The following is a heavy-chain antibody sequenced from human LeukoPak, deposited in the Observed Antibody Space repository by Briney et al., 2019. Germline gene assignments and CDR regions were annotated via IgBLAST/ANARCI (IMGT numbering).Heavy chain of an antibody. CDR1: GGSISSSSYY. D-gene: IGHD4-23*01. V-gene: IGHV4-39*01. CDR2: IYYSGST. J-gene: IGHJ6*03. Sequence: SETLSLTCTVSGGSISSSSYYWGWIRQPPGKGLEWIGSIYYSGSTYYNPSLKSRITISVDTSKNQFSLKLSSVTAADTAVFYCARQGGNPILGYYYYMDVWGKGTTVTVSS. CDR3: ARQGGNPILGYYYYMDV.